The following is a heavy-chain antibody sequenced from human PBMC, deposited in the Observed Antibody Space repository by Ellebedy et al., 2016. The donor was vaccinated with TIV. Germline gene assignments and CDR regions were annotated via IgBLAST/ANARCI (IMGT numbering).Heavy chain of an antibody. CDR1: GGSISSYF. V-gene: IGHV4-59*12. CDR3: TRNGYYCLDY. D-gene: IGHD3-22*01. CDR2: VYYSGST. J-gene: IGHJ4*02. Sequence: MPSETLSLTCTVSGGSISSYFWSWVRQPPGKGLEWIGYVYYSGSTKYNPSLKSRVTISVDASENQFSLKLSSVTAADTAVYYCTRNGYYCLDYWGQGTLVTVSS.